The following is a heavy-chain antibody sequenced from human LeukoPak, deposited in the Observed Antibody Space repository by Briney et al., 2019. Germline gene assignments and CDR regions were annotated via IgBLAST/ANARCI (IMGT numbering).Heavy chain of an antibody. CDR3: ARGVRYRYDYYYMDV. Sequence: TSETLFLTCAVYGGSFSGYYWSWIRQPPGKGLEWIGEINHSGSTNYNPSLKSRVTISVDTSKNQFSLKLSSVTAADTAVYYCARGVRYRYDYYYMDVWGKGTTVTVSS. V-gene: IGHV4-34*01. J-gene: IGHJ6*03. D-gene: IGHD3-16*02. CDR2: INHSGST. CDR1: GGSFSGYY.